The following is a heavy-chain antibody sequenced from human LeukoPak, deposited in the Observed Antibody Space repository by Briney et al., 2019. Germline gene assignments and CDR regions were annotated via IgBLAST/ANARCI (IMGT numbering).Heavy chain of an antibody. J-gene: IGHJ4*02. CDR2: ISHSGYDI. V-gene: IGHV3-21*01. Sequence: GGSLRLSCAASGFTFSRYSMNWVRQAPGKGLEWVSSISHSGYDIYYADSVKGRFTISRDNAKNSLSLQMNNLRIDDTAVYYCVNHLACGSTTCPSFDHWGQGTLVTVSS. CDR1: GFTFSRYS. CDR3: VNHLACGSTTCPSFDH. D-gene: IGHD2-2*01.